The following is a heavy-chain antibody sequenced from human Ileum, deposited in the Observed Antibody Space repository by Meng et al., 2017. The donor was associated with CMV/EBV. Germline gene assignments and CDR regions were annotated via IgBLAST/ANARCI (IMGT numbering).Heavy chain of an antibody. V-gene: IGHV3-30-3*01. CDR1: GFAFTTYA. Sequence: GESLKISCAASGFAFTTYAMHWVRQAPGKGLEWESVISYDGNNIPYGDSVKGRFTISRDNSKNTLYLQMNSMRVEDTAVYYCARSYSFGFRSPSGPWGQGTLVTVSS. CDR2: ISYDGNNI. D-gene: IGHD3-16*01. CDR3: ARSYSFGFRSPSGP. J-gene: IGHJ5*02.